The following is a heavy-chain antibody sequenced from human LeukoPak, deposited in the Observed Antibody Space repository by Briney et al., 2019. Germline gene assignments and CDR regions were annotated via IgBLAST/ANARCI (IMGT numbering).Heavy chain of an antibody. V-gene: IGHV3-23*01. CDR2: ISGSGGST. D-gene: IGHD6-19*01. J-gene: IGHJ6*03. CDR1: GFTFSSYA. Sequence: GGSLRLSCAASGFTFSSYAMSWVRQAPGKGLEWVSAISGSGGSTYYADSVKGRFTISRDNSKNTLYPQMNSLRAEDTAVYYCARAIEQWLDGDYYYYYYMDVWGKGTTVTVSS. CDR3: ARAIEQWLDGDYYYYYYMDV.